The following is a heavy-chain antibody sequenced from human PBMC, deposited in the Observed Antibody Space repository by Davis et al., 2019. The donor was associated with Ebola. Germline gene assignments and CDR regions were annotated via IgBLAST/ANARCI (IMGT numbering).Heavy chain of an antibody. J-gene: IGHJ3*02. D-gene: IGHD2-21*01. CDR1: GYTFTGYY. V-gene: IGHV1-46*01. Sequence: ASVKVSCKASGYTFTGYYMHWVRQAPGQGLEWMGIINPSGGSTSYAQKFQGRVTITRDTSASTAYMELSSLRSEDTAVYYCARDLPGYCGGDCSTYDAFDIWGQGTMVTVSS. CDR2: INPSGGST. CDR3: ARDLPGYCGGDCSTYDAFDI.